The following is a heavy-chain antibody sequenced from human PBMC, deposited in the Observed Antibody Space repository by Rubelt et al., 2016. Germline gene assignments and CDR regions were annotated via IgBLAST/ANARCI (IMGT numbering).Heavy chain of an antibody. J-gene: IGHJ5*02. CDR1: GYSFTSYW. V-gene: IGHV5-51*03. D-gene: IGHD3-10*01. CDR3: ARIPGSGSSEINWFDP. Sequence: EVQLVQSGAEVKKPGESLKISCKGSGYSFTSYWIGWVRQMPGKGLEWMGIIYPSDSYTNYSRSFQGHVTISADKASSTAYLQWSSLKASDTAMYYCARIPGSGSSEINWFDPWGQGTLVTVSS. CDR2: IYPSDSYT.